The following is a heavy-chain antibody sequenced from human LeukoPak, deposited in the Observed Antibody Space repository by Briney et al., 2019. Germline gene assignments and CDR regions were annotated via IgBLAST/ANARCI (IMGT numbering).Heavy chain of an antibody. J-gene: IGHJ5*02. D-gene: IGHD2-8*01. CDR1: RYTFSGFY. CDR3: ARAGIPGYCTNVTCSNWLDP. V-gene: IGHV1-69*06. Sequence: ASVKVSCKASRYTFSGFYLHWVRQAPGQGLEWMGGIILMFATPNYAQRLRGRVTITADKSTTTAYMELSSLRSEDTAVYYCARAGIPGYCTNVTCSNWLDPWGQGTLVTVFS. CDR2: IILMFATP.